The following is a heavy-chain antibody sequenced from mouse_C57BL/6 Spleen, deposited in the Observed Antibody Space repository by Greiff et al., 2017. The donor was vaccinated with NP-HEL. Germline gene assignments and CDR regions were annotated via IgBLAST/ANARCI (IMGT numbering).Heavy chain of an antibody. CDR2: IRSKSSNYAT. D-gene: IGHD2-5*01. J-gene: IGHJ1*03. Sequence: DVKLVESGGGLVQPKGSLKLSCAASGFTFNTYAMHWVRQAPGKGLEWVAGIRSKSSNYATYYADSVKDRFTISRDDSHSMLYLQMNNLKTEDTAMYYCVRAPPSNYVGYFDVWGTGTTVTVSS. CDR3: VRAPPSNYVGYFDV. CDR1: GFTFNTYA. V-gene: IGHV10-3*01.